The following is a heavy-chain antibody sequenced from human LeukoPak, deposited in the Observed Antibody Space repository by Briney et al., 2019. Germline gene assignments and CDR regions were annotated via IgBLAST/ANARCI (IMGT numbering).Heavy chain of an antibody. CDR2: ISYDGSNK. CDR1: GFTFSSYG. CDR3: ARSSSSWPVFDY. J-gene: IGHJ4*02. Sequence: PGGSLRLSCAASGFTFSSYGMHWVRQAPGKGLEWVAVISYDGSNKYYADSVKGRFTISRDNSKNTLYLQMNSLRAEDTAVYYCARSSSSWPVFDYWGQGTLVTVSS. V-gene: IGHV3-30*03. D-gene: IGHD6-13*01.